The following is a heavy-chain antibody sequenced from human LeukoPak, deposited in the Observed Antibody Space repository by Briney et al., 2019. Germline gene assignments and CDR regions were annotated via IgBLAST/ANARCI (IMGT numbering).Heavy chain of an antibody. J-gene: IGHJ4*02. CDR3: ARERTSGWDAFDF. CDR2: INSVGSST. Sequence: GGSLRLSCTASGFTFSDYAMNWVRQAPGKGLEWVSRINSVGSSTSYADSVKGRFTISRDNAKNTLYLQMNSLRAEDTAVYYCARERTSGWDAFDFWGQGTLVTVSS. CDR1: GFTFSDYA. D-gene: IGHD6-19*01. V-gene: IGHV3-74*01.